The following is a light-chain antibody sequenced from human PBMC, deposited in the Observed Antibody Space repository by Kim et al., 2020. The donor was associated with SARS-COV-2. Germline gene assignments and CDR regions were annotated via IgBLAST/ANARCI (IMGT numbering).Light chain of an antibody. J-gene: IGLJ2*01. Sequence: SELPQDPAVSVALGQTVRITCQGDSLRSYYATWYQQKPRQAPVLVIYGRNNRPSGIPDRFSGSTSGNTASLTISGAQAEDEADFYCQSRDSGGNVVFGGGTKVTVL. CDR2: GRN. V-gene: IGLV3-19*01. CDR3: QSRDSGGNVV. CDR1: SLRSYY.